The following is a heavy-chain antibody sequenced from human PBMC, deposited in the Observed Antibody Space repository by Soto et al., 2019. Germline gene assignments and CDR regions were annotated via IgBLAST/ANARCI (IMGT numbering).Heavy chain of an antibody. D-gene: IGHD2-2*01. CDR2: IIPIFGTA. CDR1: GGTFSSYA. V-gene: IGHV1-69*13. J-gene: IGHJ6*02. CDR3: ARVLVDCISTSCYGYYGMDV. Sequence: SVKVSCKASGGTFSSYAISWVRQAPGQGLEWMGGIIPIFGTANYAQKFQGRVTITADESTSTAYMELSSLRSEDTAVYYCARVLVDCISTSCYGYYGMDVWGQGTTVTVSS.